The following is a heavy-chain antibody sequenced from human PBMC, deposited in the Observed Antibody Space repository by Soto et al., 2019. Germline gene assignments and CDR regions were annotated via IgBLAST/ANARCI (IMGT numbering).Heavy chain of an antibody. Sequence: ASVKVSCKASGYTFTSYGISWVRQAPGQGLEWMGWISAYNGNTNYAQKLQGRVTMTTDTSTSTAYMELRSLRSDDTAVYYCARDPDIVVVVAANNWFDPWGQGTLVTVSS. J-gene: IGHJ5*02. V-gene: IGHV1-18*01. D-gene: IGHD2-15*01. CDR3: ARDPDIVVVVAANNWFDP. CDR2: ISAYNGNT. CDR1: GYTFTSYG.